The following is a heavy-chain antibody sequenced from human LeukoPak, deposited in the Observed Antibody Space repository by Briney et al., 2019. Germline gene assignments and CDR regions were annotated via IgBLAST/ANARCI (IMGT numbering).Heavy chain of an antibody. D-gene: IGHD6-13*01. V-gene: IGHV3-30*18. CDR1: GFTFSSYG. Sequence: PGGSLRLSCAASGFTFSSYGMHWARQAPGKGLEWVAVISYDGSNKYYADSVKGRFTISRDNSKNTLYLQMNSLRAEDTAVYYCAKDQVLAAAGTTSYYYYNYYMDVWGKGTTVTVSS. J-gene: IGHJ6*03. CDR2: ISYDGSNK. CDR3: AKDQVLAAAGTTSYYYYNYYMDV.